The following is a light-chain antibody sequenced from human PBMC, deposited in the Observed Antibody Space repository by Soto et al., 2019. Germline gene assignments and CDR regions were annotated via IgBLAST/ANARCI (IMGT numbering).Light chain of an antibody. Sequence: QSVLTQPASVSGSPGQSITISCTGTSSDVGGYNYVSWYQQHPGKAPKLMIYEVSNRPSGVSNRFSGSKSGNTASLTISGLQAEDEADYYCSSYTSSSTLGVLGNGTKLIVL. V-gene: IGLV2-14*01. CDR2: EVS. J-gene: IGLJ1*01. CDR1: SSDVGGYNY. CDR3: SSYTSSSTLGV.